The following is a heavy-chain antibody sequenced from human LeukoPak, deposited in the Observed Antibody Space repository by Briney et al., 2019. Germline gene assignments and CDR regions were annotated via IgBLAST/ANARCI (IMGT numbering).Heavy chain of an antibody. CDR3: ARDFRNSGWYSNWFDP. J-gene: IGHJ5*02. V-gene: IGHV3-48*03. CDR1: GFTFSSYE. Sequence: GGSLRLSCAASGFTFSSYEMNWVRQVPGKGLEWVSYISSSGSSMYYGDSVKGRFTISRDNAKNALYLQMNSLRAEDTAVYYCARDFRNSGWYSNWFDPWGQGTLVTVSS. CDR2: ISSSGSSM. D-gene: IGHD6-19*01.